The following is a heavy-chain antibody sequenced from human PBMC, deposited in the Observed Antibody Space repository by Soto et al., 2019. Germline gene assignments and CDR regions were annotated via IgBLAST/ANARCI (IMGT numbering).Heavy chain of an antibody. CDR3: ARGIGTGSSSRLRFDP. J-gene: IGHJ5*02. CDR2: INHSGST. V-gene: IGHV4-34*01. D-gene: IGHD6-6*01. CDR1: GGSFSGYY. Sequence: ASETLSLTCAVYGGSFSGYYWSWIRQPPGKGLEWIGEINHSGSTNYNPSLKSRVTISVDTSKNQFSLKLSSVTAADTAVYYCARGIGTGSSSRLRFDPWGQGTLVTVSS.